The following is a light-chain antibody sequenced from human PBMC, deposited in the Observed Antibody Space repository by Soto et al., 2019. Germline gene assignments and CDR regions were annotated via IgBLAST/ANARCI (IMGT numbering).Light chain of an antibody. CDR2: AAS. V-gene: IGKV1-27*01. CDR3: QKYNRAPLT. Sequence: DIQMTQSPSSLSASVGDTVTITCRASQDISNYLAWYQQKPGKVPKLLIFAASTLQSGVPSRFSGSGSGTDFTLTISSLQPEDVATYSCQKYNRAPLTFGPGTKV. CDR1: QDISNY. J-gene: IGKJ3*01.